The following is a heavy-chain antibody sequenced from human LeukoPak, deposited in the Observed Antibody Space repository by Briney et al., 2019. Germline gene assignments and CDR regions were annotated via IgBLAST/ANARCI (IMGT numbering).Heavy chain of an antibody. D-gene: IGHD3-10*01. CDR2: IYSGGST. V-gene: IGHV3-53*01. Sequence: PAGGSLRLSCAASGFTVSSNYMSWVRQAPGKGLEWVSVIYSGGSTYYADSVKGRFTISRDNAKNSLYLQMNSLRAEDTAVYYCARGDYYGSGTFDYWGQGTLVTVSS. CDR3: ARGDYYGSGTFDY. CDR1: GFTVSSNY. J-gene: IGHJ4*02.